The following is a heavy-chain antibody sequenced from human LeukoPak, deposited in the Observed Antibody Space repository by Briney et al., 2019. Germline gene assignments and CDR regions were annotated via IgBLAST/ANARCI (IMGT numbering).Heavy chain of an antibody. D-gene: IGHD5-24*01. J-gene: IGHJ3*02. V-gene: IGHV5-51*01. Sequence: GESLKISCKGSGYSFTSYWIGWVRQMPGKGLEWMGIIYPGDSDTRYSPSFQGQVTISADKSISTAYLQWSSLKASDTAMYYCATRKEMATIFGAFDIWGQGTMVTVSS. CDR2: IYPGDSDT. CDR3: ATRKEMATIFGAFDI. CDR1: GYSFTSYW.